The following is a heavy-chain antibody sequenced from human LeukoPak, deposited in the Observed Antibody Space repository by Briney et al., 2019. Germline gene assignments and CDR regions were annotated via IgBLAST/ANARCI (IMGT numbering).Heavy chain of an antibody. J-gene: IGHJ6*02. V-gene: IGHV3-23*01. Sequence: GGSLRLSCAASGFTFSNYAMNWVRQAAGKGLEWVSLISGSGVNTYYADSVKGRFTISRDNSKNTVSLQMNSLRGEDTAVYYCAKDVRVGGGGMDVWGQGTPVTVSS. CDR1: GFTFSNYA. D-gene: IGHD1-26*01. CDR3: AKDVRVGGGGMDV. CDR2: ISGSGVNT.